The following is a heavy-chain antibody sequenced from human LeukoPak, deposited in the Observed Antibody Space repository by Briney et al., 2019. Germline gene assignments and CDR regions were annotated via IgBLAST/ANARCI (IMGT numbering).Heavy chain of an antibody. V-gene: IGHV1-69*05. D-gene: IGHD2-15*01. Sequence: ASVKVSCKASGGTFSSYAISWVRQAPGQGLEWMGGIIPIFGTANYAQKFQGRATITTDESTSTAYMELSSLRSEDTAVYYCASRYCSGGSCYLDWFDPWGQGTLVTVSS. J-gene: IGHJ5*02. CDR1: GGTFSSYA. CDR2: IIPIFGTA. CDR3: ASRYCSGGSCYLDWFDP.